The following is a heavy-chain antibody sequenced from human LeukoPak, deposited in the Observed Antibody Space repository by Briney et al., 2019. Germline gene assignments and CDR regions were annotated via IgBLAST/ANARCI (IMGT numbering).Heavy chain of an antibody. J-gene: IGHJ4*02. CDR1: GGTFISYA. Sequence: SLKFSCKASGGTFISYAISWVRQAPGQGLEWMGGIVPIFGTANYAQKFQGRVTITADESTSTAYMELSSLRSEDTAVYYCARYRGRYCSGGSCYSDYDYWGQGTLVTVSS. CDR3: ARYRGRYCSGGSCYSDYDY. CDR2: IVPIFGTA. D-gene: IGHD2-15*01. V-gene: IGHV1-69*13.